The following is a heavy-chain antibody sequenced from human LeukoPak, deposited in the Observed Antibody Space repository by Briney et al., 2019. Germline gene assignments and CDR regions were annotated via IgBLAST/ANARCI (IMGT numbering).Heavy chain of an antibody. CDR3: ARANGGGLDY. Sequence: ASVKVSCKASGYTFTSYYMHWVRQAPGQGLEWLGIIHPTDGSTSYTQKIQGRVTMTRDTATGTVYLELSSLRSEDTAVYWCARANGGGLDYWGQGTLITVSS. CDR2: IHPTDGST. D-gene: IGHD3-10*01. J-gene: IGHJ4*02. CDR1: GYTFTSYY. V-gene: IGHV1-46*01.